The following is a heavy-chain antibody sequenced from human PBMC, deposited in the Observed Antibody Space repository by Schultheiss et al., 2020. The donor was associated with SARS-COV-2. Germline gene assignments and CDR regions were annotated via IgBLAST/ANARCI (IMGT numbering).Heavy chain of an antibody. Sequence: ASVKVSCKASGYTFTSYAMHWVRQAPGQRLEWMGWSNAGNGNTKYSQKFQGRVTITADKSTSTAYMELSSPRSEDTAVFYCARDSSSFDPWGQGTLVTVSS. CDR3: ARDSSSFDP. CDR2: SNAGNGNT. J-gene: IGHJ5*02. D-gene: IGHD6-6*01. CDR1: GYTFTSYA. V-gene: IGHV1-3*01.